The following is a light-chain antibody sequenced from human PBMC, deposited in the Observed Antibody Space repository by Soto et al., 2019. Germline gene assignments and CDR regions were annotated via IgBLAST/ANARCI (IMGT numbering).Light chain of an antibody. CDR3: QQYNDWPLT. V-gene: IGKV3-15*01. CDR1: QNISSN. Sequence: EIVMTQSPATLSVSPGERATLSCRASQNISSNLAWYQQKPGQAPRLLIYGASTRATAIPVRFSGGGSGTEFTLTISSLQSEDFAVYSCQQYNDWPLTFGGGTKVEIK. J-gene: IGKJ4*01. CDR2: GAS.